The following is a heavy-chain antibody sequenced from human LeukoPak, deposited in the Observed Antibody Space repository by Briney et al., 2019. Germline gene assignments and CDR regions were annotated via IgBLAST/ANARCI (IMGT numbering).Heavy chain of an antibody. D-gene: IGHD1-26*01. CDR1: GGSISSGGYY. Sequence: SETLSLTCTVSGGSISSGGYYWSWIRQHPGKGLEWIGYIFYSGNTYYNPSLKSRVTISVDTSKNQLSLNLSSVTAADTAVYFCARHMNSGTYPLDIWGQGTLVTVSS. J-gene: IGHJ4*02. CDR3: ARHMNSGTYPLDI. CDR2: IFYSGNT. V-gene: IGHV4-31*03.